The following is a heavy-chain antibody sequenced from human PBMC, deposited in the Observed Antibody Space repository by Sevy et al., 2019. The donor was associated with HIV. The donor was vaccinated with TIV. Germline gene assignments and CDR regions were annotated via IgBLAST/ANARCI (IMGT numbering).Heavy chain of an antibody. CDR1: GFTFSSYA. V-gene: IGHV3-30-3*01. CDR3: ASDSPSIAAAGVVYYFDY. Sequence: GGSLRLSCAASGFTFSSYAMHWVRQAPGKGLEWVAVISYDGSNKYYADSVKGRFTISRDNSKNTLYLQMNSLRAEDTAVYYCASDSPSIAAAGVVYYFDYWGQGTLVTVSS. D-gene: IGHD6-13*01. CDR2: ISYDGSNK. J-gene: IGHJ4*02.